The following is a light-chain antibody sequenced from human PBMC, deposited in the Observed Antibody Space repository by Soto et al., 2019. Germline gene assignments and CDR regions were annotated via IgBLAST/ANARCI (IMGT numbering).Light chain of an antibody. V-gene: IGKV1-27*01. Sequence: DIQMTQSPSSLSASVGDRVTITCRASQDIRNYLAWYQQKPGKVPELVISVASSLQSGVPSRFSGSGSGTDFTLTISSLQPADVATYYCQKYDNVPFTFGPGTKVDLK. CDR3: QKYDNVPFT. CDR1: QDIRNY. CDR2: VAS. J-gene: IGKJ3*01.